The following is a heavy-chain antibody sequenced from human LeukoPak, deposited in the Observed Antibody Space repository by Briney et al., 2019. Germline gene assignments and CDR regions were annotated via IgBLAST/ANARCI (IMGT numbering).Heavy chain of an antibody. Sequence: SVKVSCEASGGTFSSYAISWGRPAPGQGLEWMGGIIPIFGTANYAQKFQGRVTITADKSTSTAYMELSSLRSEDTAVYYCARAMWEPSPRLYFDYWGRGTLVTVSS. CDR2: IIPIFGTA. J-gene: IGHJ4*02. V-gene: IGHV1-69*06. CDR1: GGTFSSYA. D-gene: IGHD1-26*01. CDR3: ARAMWEPSPRLYFDY.